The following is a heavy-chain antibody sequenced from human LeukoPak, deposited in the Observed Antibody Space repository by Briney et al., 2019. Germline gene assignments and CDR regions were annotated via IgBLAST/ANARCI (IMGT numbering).Heavy chain of an antibody. CDR1: GGSISSGSYY. V-gene: IGHV4-61*02. CDR3: ARGRKGVVPAAID. Sequence: PSETLSLTCTVSGGSISSGSYYWSWIRQPAGKGLEWIGRIYTSGSTNYNPSLKSRVTISVDTSKNQFSLKLSSVTAADTAVYYCARGRKGVVPAAIDWGQGTLVTVSS. CDR2: IYTSGST. D-gene: IGHD2-2*02. J-gene: IGHJ4*02.